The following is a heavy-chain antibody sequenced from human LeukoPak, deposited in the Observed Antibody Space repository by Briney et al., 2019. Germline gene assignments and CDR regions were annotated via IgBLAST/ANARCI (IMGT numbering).Heavy chain of an antibody. V-gene: IGHV3-53*01. D-gene: IGHD2-2*01. J-gene: IGHJ1*01. CDR1: GLPVRPSS. CDR3: ASAREYRINSNCYEYFQD. CDR2: IYSTGST. Sequence: GGSLRLSCAASGLPVRPSSMSWVRQAPGKGLEWVSVIYSTGSTYYEDSVNGRFTISRDTSKSTVHLQLNRLRVEDTAVYYCASAREYRINSNCYEYFQDWGQGTLVTVSS.